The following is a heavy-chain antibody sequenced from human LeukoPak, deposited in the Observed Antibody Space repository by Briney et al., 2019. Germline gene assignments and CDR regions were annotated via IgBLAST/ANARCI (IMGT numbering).Heavy chain of an antibody. Sequence: PGGSLRLSCVASGFTFQHYAIHWVRQAPGKGLEWVSLISAGGGTTFYANSVRGRFTISRDNSKNSLFLQMTSVGTGDTALYYCAKGDHCSSTRCPDPHYYFYGLDVWGQGTTVAVSS. CDR3: AKGDHCSSTRCPDPHYYFYGLDV. D-gene: IGHD2-2*01. CDR2: ISAGGGTT. V-gene: IGHV3-43*02. J-gene: IGHJ6*02. CDR1: GFTFQHYA.